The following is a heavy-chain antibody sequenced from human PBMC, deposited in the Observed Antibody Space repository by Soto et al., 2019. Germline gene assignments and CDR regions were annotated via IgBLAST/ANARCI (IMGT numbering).Heavy chain of an antibody. CDR3: ARGDCTGAYCDSWPFNYGVDV. Sequence: QVQLVESGGGVVQPGGSLRLSCTTSGFTFNTYGMYWVRQAPGKGLEWVAIIWYDGSNKYYGDSVKGRFTISRDNSKNTLYRQMNSLRAEDTALYCCARGDCTGAYCDSWPFNYGVDVWGQGTTVTVSS. CDR1: GFTFNTYG. V-gene: IGHV3-33*08. CDR2: IWYDGSNK. D-gene: IGHD2-8*02. J-gene: IGHJ6*02.